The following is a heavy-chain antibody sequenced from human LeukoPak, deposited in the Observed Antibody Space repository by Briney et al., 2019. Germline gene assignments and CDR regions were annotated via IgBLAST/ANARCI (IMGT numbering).Heavy chain of an antibody. J-gene: IGHJ3*02. CDR2: IYYSGST. V-gene: IGHV4-39*07. Sequence: SETLSLTCTVSGGSISSSSYYWGWIRQPPGKGLEWIGSIYYSGSTYYNPSLKSRVTISVDTSKNQFSLELSSVTAADTAVYYCARVPLYYYDSSGTPHAFDIWGQGTMVTVSS. CDR3: ARVPLYYYDSSGTPHAFDI. CDR1: GGSISSSSYY. D-gene: IGHD3-22*01.